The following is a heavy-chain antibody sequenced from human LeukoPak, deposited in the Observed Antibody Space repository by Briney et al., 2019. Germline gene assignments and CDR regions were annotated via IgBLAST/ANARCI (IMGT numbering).Heavy chain of an antibody. CDR3: ARGDAFDI. CDR2: IIPIFGTA. V-gene: IGHV1-69*05. CDR1: GGTFSSYA. J-gene: IGHJ3*02. Sequence: SVKVSCKASGGTFSSYAISWVRQAPGQGLEWMGGIIPIFGTANYAQKFQGRVTMTRDTSISTAYMELSRLRSDDTAVYYCARGDAFDIWGQGTMVTVSS.